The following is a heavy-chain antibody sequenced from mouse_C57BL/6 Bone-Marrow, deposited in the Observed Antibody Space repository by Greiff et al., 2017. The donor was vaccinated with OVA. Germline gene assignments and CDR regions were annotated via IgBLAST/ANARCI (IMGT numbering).Heavy chain of an antibody. Sequence: VKLQQSGAELVKPGASVKLSCKASGYTFTSYWMHWVKQRPGQGLEWIGMIHPNSGSTNYNEKFKSKATLTVDKSSSTAYMQLSSLTSEDSAVYYCARSGYDYYAMDYWGQGTSVTVSS. CDR1: GYTFTSYW. CDR2: IHPNSGST. D-gene: IGHD3-2*02. J-gene: IGHJ4*01. CDR3: ARSGYDYYAMDY. V-gene: IGHV1-64*01.